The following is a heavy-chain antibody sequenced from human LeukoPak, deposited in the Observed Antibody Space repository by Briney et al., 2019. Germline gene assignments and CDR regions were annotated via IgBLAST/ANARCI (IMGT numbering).Heavy chain of an antibody. Sequence: GASVKLSCKASGYTFTSYGISWVRQAPGQGLEWMGWISAYNGNTNYAQKLQGRVTMTTDTSTSTAYMELRSLRSDDTAVYYCARVEGRLWFGEPWFDPWGQGTLVTVSS. CDR1: GYTFTSYG. J-gene: IGHJ5*02. D-gene: IGHD3-10*01. CDR2: ISAYNGNT. V-gene: IGHV1-18*01. CDR3: ARVEGRLWFGEPWFDP.